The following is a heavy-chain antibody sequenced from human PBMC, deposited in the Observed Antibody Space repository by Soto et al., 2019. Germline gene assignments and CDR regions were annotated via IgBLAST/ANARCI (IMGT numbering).Heavy chain of an antibody. CDR1: GFTFSDYY. CDR2: SRDKGNSYST. CDR3: VRSLPGTTSFDY. D-gene: IGHD1-7*01. V-gene: IGHV3-72*01. Sequence: EVQLVESGGNLVQPGGSLRLSCAGSGFTFSDYYIDWVRQAPGKGLEWVGRSRDKGNSYSTDYGASVRGRFTVSRDGSKNSLYLQMNSPETGDTALYYCVRSLPGTTSFDYWGRGTLVTVSS. J-gene: IGHJ4*02.